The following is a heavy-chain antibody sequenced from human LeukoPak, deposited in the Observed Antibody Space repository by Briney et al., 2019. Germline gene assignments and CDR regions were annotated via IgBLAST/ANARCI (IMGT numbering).Heavy chain of an antibody. CDR3: AKEKTSSFTWFDP. CDR2: ISGSGGTT. V-gene: IGHV3-23*01. D-gene: IGHD6-6*01. Sequence: GGSQTLFYAASGFPFSKHAMIWGPQAPGKGVEWVSTISGSGGTTYSADSVKGRFTISRDNSKNTLYLQMNNLRVEDTAVYYCAKEKTSSFTWFDPWGQGTLVTVSS. J-gene: IGHJ5*02. CDR1: GFPFSKHA.